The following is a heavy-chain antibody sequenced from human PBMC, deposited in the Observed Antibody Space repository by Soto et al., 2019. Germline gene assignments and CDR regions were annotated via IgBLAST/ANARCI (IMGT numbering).Heavy chain of an antibody. Sequence: SETLSLTCAVSGGSISSGGYSWSWIRQPPGKGLEWIGYIYHSGSTYYNPSLKSRVTISVDRSKNQFSLKLSSVTAADTAVYYCASSGGYARNWFDPWGQGTLDTVSS. V-gene: IGHV4-30-2*01. D-gene: IGHD5-18*01. J-gene: IGHJ5*02. CDR1: GGSISSGGYS. CDR2: IYHSGST. CDR3: ASSGGYARNWFDP.